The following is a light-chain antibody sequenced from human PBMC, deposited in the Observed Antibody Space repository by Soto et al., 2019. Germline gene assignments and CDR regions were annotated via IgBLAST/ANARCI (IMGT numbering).Light chain of an antibody. Sequence: QSALTQPRSVSGSPGQSVTISCTGTSTDVGGYNYVSWYQQQPGKATKLIISDVSERPSGVPDRFSGSKSGSTASLTISGHQAEEEDDYHCDAFDRSPTGVFGGGTKLTVL. CDR3: DAFDRSPTGV. CDR1: STDVGGYNY. J-gene: IGLJ3*02. CDR2: DVS. V-gene: IGLV2-11*01.